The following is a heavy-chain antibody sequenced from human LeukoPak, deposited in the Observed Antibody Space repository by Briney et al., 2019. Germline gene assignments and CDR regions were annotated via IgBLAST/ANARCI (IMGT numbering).Heavy chain of an antibody. J-gene: IGHJ3*02. Sequence: SETLSLTCTVTGGSISSYYWSWIRQPPGKGLEWIGYIYYSGSTNYNPSLKSRVTISVDTSKNQFSLKLSSVTAADTAVYYCARDIDYYDSSGYYLGAFDIWGQGTMVTVSS. D-gene: IGHD3-22*01. CDR1: GGSISSYY. CDR2: IYYSGST. CDR3: ARDIDYYDSSGYYLGAFDI. V-gene: IGHV4-59*01.